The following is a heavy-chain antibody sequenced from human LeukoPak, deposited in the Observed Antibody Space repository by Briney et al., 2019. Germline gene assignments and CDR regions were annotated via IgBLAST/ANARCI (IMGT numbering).Heavy chain of an antibody. J-gene: IGHJ2*01. V-gene: IGHV4-59*01. CDR2: IYYSGST. D-gene: IGHD6-13*01. CDR1: GGSISSYY. Sequence: SETLSLTCTVSGGSISSYYWSWIRQPPGKGLEWIGYIYYSGSTNYNPSLKSRVTISVDTSTNQFSLKLSSVTAADTAVYYCARSRAAAGTNWYFDLWGRGTLVTVSS. CDR3: ARSRAAAGTNWYFDL.